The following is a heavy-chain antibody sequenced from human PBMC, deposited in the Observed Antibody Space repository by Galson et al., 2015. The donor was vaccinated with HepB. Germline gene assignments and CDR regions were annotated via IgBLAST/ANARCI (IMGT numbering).Heavy chain of an antibody. D-gene: IGHD4-17*01. J-gene: IGHJ6*02. V-gene: IGHV4-59*12. CDR2: TYHSGST. CDR1: GGSISSYY. Sequence: ETLSLTCTVSGGSISSYYWSWIRQPPGKGLEWIGETYHSGSTNYNPSLKSRVTISVDKSKNQFSLKLSSVTAADTAVYYCASLVKTTGMYYYYYGMDVWGQGTTVTVSS. CDR3: ASLVKTTGMYYYYYGMDV.